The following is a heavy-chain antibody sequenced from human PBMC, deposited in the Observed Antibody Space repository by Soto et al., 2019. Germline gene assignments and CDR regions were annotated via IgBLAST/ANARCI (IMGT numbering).Heavy chain of an antibody. CDR3: AKESEGILTGYDRFDP. CDR1: GFTFSSYA. CDR2: ISGGGGST. V-gene: IGHV3-23*01. Sequence: EVQLLESGGGLVQPGGSLRLSCAASGFTFSSYAMSWVRQAPGKGLEWVSAISGGGGSTYYADSVKGRFTISRDNSKNTLYLQMNSLRAEDTAVYYCAKESEGILTGYDRFDPWGQGTLVTVSS. D-gene: IGHD3-9*01. J-gene: IGHJ5*02.